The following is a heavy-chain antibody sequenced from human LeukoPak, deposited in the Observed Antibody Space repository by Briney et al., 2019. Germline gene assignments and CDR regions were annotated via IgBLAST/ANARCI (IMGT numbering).Heavy chain of an antibody. J-gene: IGHJ4*02. CDR2: INPNSGST. CDR3: ARLYYYGSGIYDY. Sequence: GASVKVSCTVSGYTFTHYYMHWVRQAPGQGLEWMGWINPNSGSTKYAQKFQGRVTMTRDTSISTAYMELSRLRSDDTAVYYCARLYYYGSGIYDYWGQGTLVTVSS. D-gene: IGHD3-10*01. V-gene: IGHV1-2*02. CDR1: GYTFTHYY.